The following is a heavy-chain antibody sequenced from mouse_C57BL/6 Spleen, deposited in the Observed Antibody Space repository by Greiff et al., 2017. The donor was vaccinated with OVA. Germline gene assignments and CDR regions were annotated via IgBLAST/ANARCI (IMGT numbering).Heavy chain of an antibody. D-gene: IGHD1-1*01. CDR2: INPNNGGT. CDR1: GYTFTDYY. J-gene: IGHJ4*01. Sequence: EVQLQQSGPELVKPGASVKISCKASGYTFTDYYMNWVKQSHGKSLEWIGDINPNNGGTSYNQKFKGKATLTVDKSSSTAYMELRSLTSEDSAVYYCARRGYYYGSSYVYAMDYWGQGTSVTVSS. V-gene: IGHV1-26*01. CDR3: ARRGYYYGSSYVYAMDY.